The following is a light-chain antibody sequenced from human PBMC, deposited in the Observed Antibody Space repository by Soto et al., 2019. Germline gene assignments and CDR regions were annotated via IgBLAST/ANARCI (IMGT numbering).Light chain of an antibody. V-gene: IGLV2-23*02. J-gene: IGLJ1*01. CDR1: SSDVGSYNV. CDR2: EVS. CDR3: CSYAGSSSAYV. Sequence: ALTQPASVSGSPGQSITISCTGTSSDVGSYNVVSWYQQHPGKAPKLLIYEVSKRPSGVSDRFSGSKSGNTASLTISGLQAEDEADYHCCSYAGSSSAYVFGTGTKVTVL.